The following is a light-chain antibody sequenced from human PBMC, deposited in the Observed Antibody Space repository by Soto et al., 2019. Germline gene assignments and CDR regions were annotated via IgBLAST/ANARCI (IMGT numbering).Light chain of an antibody. V-gene: IGLV2-11*01. CDR1: SSDVGGYNY. CDR3: CSYAGSDTYV. J-gene: IGLJ1*01. CDR2: DVS. Sequence: SALTQPRSVSGSPGQSVTISCTGTSSDVGGYNYVSWYQQHPGKAPKLMIYDVSKRPSGVPDRFSGSKSGNTASLTISGLQAEDEADYDCCSYAGSDTYVFGTGTKLTVL.